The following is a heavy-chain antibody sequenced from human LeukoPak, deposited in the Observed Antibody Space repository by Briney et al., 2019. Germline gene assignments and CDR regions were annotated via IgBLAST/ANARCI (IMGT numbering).Heavy chain of an antibody. J-gene: IGHJ4*02. Sequence: GASLRLSCAASGFTFSNYAMSWVRQAPGKGLEWVSAITGSGSGIYYADSMKSRFTISRDNSKNTLYLQINSLGAEDTAVYYCAKWGDYDVLTGYYVPDYWGQGTLVTVSS. CDR1: GFTFSNYA. CDR2: ITGSGSGI. D-gene: IGHD3-9*01. V-gene: IGHV3-23*01. CDR3: AKWGDYDVLTGYYVPDY.